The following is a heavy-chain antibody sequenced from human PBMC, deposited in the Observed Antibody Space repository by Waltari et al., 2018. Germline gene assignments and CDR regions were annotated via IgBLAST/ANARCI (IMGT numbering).Heavy chain of an antibody. CDR3: ARDQWFAFDI. CDR1: GFPLSSYW. Sequence: EVQLVESGGGLVQPGGSLRLSVAASGFPLSSYWMSWVRQAPGKGPEWVANIKKDGSEEYYVDSVRGRFTISRDNAKNSLYLQMNSLRPEDTAVYYCARDQWFAFDIWGQGTMVTVSS. CDR2: IKKDGSEE. D-gene: IGHD3-22*01. V-gene: IGHV3-7*01. J-gene: IGHJ3*02.